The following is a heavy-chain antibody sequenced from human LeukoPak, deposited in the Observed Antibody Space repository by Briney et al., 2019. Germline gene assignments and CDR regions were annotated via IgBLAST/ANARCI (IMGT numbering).Heavy chain of an antibody. CDR2: FDPEDGET. Sequence: EASVKVSCKVSGYTLTELSMHWVRQAPGKGLEWMGGFDPEDGETIYAQKFQGRVTMTEDTSTDTAYVELSSLRSEDTAVYYCATDLGDSSGYYNWFDPWGQGTLVTVSS. CDR1: GYTLTELS. J-gene: IGHJ5*02. CDR3: ATDLGDSSGYYNWFDP. V-gene: IGHV1-24*01. D-gene: IGHD3-22*01.